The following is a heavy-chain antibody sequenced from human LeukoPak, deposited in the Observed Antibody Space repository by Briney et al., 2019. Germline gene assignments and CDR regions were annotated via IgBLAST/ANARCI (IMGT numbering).Heavy chain of an antibody. CDR1: GGSISSATYF. D-gene: IGHD1-26*01. V-gene: IGHV3-11*05. CDR3: ARDLSIGAAVGVPAY. Sequence: LSLTCTVSGGSISSATYFWGWIRQAPGRGLEWLSYIRHSGGNTNYADSVRGRFTISRDIAQNSLHLQMNSLRAEDSAVYYCARDLSIGAAVGVPAYWGLGTLVTVSS. J-gene: IGHJ4*02. CDR2: IRHSGGNT.